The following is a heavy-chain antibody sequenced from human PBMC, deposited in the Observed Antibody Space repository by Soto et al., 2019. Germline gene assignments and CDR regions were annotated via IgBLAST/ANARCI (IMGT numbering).Heavy chain of an antibody. CDR3: ARTRIMITFGGVIAPSRYYFDY. V-gene: IGHV4-34*01. Sequence: PSETLSLTCAVYGGTFSGYSWSWFRQPPGKGLEWIGEINHSGSTNYNPSLKSRVTISVDTSKNQFSLKLSSVTAADTAVYYCARTRIMITFGGVIAPSRYYFDYWGQGTLVTVS. CDR2: INHSGST. D-gene: IGHD3-16*02. CDR1: GGTFSGYS. J-gene: IGHJ4*02.